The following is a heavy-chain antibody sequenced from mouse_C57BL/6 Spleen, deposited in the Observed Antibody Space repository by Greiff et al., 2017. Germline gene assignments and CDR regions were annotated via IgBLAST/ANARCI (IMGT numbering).Heavy chain of an antibody. J-gene: IGHJ2*01. Sequence: QVQLQQPGAELVKPGASVKMSCKASGYTFTSYWITWVKQRPGQGLEWIGDIYPGSGSTNYNEKFKSKATLTVDTSSSTAYMQLSSLTSEDSAVYSCAKSPPYGSTHSFDYWGQGTTLTVSS. D-gene: IGHD1-1*01. V-gene: IGHV1-55*01. CDR2: IYPGSGST. CDR3: AKSPPYGSTHSFDY. CDR1: GYTFTSYW.